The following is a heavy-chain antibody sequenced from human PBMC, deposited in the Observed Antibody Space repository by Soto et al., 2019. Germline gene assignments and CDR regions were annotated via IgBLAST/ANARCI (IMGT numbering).Heavy chain of an antibody. J-gene: IGHJ6*02. CDR3: ARATFTYYYDSSGYYGLNYYGMDV. CDR2: INHSGST. CDR1: GGSFSGYY. Sequence: SETLSLTCAVYGGSFSGYYWSWIRQPPGKGLEWIGEINHSGSTNYNPSLKSRVTISVDTSKNQFSLKLSSVTAADTAVYYCARATFTYYYDSSGYYGLNYYGMDVWGQGTTVTVSS. D-gene: IGHD3-22*01. V-gene: IGHV4-34*01.